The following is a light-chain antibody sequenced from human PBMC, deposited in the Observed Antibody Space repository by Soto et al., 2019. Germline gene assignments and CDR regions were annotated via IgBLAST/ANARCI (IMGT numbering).Light chain of an antibody. CDR2: AAS. V-gene: IGKV1-39*01. CDR1: QSISSY. J-gene: IGKJ4*01. CDR3: QQSYSTPLT. Sequence: DIQMPQSPSSLSASLGDRVTITCRASQSISSYLNWYQQKPGKAPKLLIYAASSLQSGVPSRFSGSGSGTDFTLTISSLQPEDFATYYCQQSYSTPLTFGGGTKVDI.